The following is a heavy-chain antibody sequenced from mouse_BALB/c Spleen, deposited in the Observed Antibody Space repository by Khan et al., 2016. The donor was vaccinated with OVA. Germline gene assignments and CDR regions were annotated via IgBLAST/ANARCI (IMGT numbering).Heavy chain of an antibody. D-gene: IGHD2-14*01. CDR3: VRDRAYYRNDGWFAY. CDR2: INPNNGYT. Sequence: QVQLKESGAELARPGASVSMSCKISGYSFTSYTTYWIKLRFGQGLEWFGYINPNNGYTNYNQKFKDKATLTADKSSTTFYMQLSSLTSDDSAIYNYVRDRAYYRNDGWFAYWGQGTLVTVSA. J-gene: IGHJ3*01. CDR1: GYSFTSYT. V-gene: IGHV1-4*01.